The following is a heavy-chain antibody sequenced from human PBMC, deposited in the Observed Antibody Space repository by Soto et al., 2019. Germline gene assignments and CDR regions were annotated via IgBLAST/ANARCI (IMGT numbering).Heavy chain of an antibody. D-gene: IGHD5-12*01. CDR3: ARDRGDGYKFDY. V-gene: IGHV1-69*06. J-gene: IGHJ4*02. Sequence: SVKVSCKASGGTSSSYAISWVRQAPGQGLEWMGGIIPIFGTANYAQKFQGRVTITADKSTSTAYMELSSLRSEDTAVYYCARDRGDGYKFDYWGQGTLVTVSS. CDR1: GGTSSSYA. CDR2: IIPIFGTA.